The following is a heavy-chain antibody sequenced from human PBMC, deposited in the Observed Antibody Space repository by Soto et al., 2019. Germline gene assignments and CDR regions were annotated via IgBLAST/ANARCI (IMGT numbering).Heavy chain of an antibody. CDR3: ARDLGGPSVAAPHWYYYYGMDV. V-gene: IGHV1-3*05. CDR2: INAGNGNT. Sequence: QVQLVQSGAEEKKPGASVKVSCKASGYTFTSYAMHWVRQAPGQRLEWMGWINAGNGNTKYSQKFQGRVTITRDTSASTAYMELSSLRSEDTAVYYCARDLGGPSVAAPHWYYYYGMDVWGQGTTVTVSS. CDR1: GYTFTSYA. J-gene: IGHJ6*02. D-gene: IGHD6-19*01.